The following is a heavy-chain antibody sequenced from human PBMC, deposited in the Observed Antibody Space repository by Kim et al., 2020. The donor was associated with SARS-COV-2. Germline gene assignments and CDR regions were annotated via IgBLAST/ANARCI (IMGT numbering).Heavy chain of an antibody. V-gene: IGHV3-21*01. D-gene: IGHD3-9*01. J-gene: IGHJ3*02. CDR3: ARDNHRYFDWLSHPSYAFDI. Sequence: GGSLRLSCAASGFTFSSYSMNWVRQAPGKGLEWVSSISSSSSYIYYADSVKGRFTISRDNAKNSLYLQMNSLRAEDTAVYYCARDNHRYFDWLSHPSYAFDIWGQGTMVTVSS. CDR1: GFTFSSYS. CDR2: ISSSSSYI.